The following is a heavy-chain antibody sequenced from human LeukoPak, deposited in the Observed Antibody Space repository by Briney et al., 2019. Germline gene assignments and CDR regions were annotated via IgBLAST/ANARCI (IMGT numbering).Heavy chain of an antibody. CDR3: ARYSVGRIRDAFDI. J-gene: IGHJ3*02. CDR2: IYSGGST. Sequence: GSLRLSCAASGFIVSSNYMSWVRQAPGKGLEWVSVIYSGGSTYYADSVKGRFTISRDNSKNTLYLQMNSLRAEDTAVYYCARYSVGRIRDAFDIWGQGTMVTVSS. D-gene: IGHD4-11*01. V-gene: IGHV3-66*01. CDR1: GFIVSSNY.